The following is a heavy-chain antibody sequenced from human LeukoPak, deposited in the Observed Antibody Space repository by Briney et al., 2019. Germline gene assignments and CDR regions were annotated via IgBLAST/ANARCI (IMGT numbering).Heavy chain of an antibody. D-gene: IGHD3-16*01. CDR1: GGSFSGYY. CDR2: INHSGST. J-gene: IGHJ3*02. CDR3: ASRRLRLGESTQTDAFDI. V-gene: IGHV4-34*01. Sequence: SETLSLTCAVYGGSFSGYYWSWIRQPPGKGLEWIGEINHSGSTNYNPSRKSRVTISVDTSKNQFSLKLSSVTAADTAVYYCASRRLRLGESTQTDAFDIWGQGTMVTVSS.